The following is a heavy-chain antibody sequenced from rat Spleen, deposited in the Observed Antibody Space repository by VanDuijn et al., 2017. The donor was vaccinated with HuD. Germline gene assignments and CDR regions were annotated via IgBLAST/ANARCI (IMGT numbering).Heavy chain of an antibody. CDR1: GFTFNVYW. CDR3: TRENYYTGDY. Sequence: EVQLMESGGGLVQPGKSLKLSCVASGFTFNVYWMAWIHQAPGKGLEWVASITNTGDTTYYSDSVKGRFTISRDNAISTLYLQVSSLRSEDTATYYCTRENYYTGDYWGQGVMVTVSS. V-gene: IGHV5-31*01. D-gene: IGHD1-6*01. J-gene: IGHJ2*01. CDR2: ITNTGDTT.